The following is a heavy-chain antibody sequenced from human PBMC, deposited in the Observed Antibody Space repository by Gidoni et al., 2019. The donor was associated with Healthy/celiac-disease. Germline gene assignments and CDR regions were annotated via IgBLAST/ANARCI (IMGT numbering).Heavy chain of an antibody. J-gene: IGHJ4*02. CDR3: ARDHGEGGYSSGWYGFDY. CDR1: GFTFSSYG. D-gene: IGHD6-19*01. Sequence: QVQLVESGGGVVQPGRSLRLSCAASGFTFSSYGMHWVRRAPGKGLEWVAVIWYDGSNKYYADSVKGRFTISRDNSKNTLYLQMNSLRAEDTAVYYCARDHGEGGYSSGWYGFDYWGQGTLVTVSS. V-gene: IGHV3-33*01. CDR2: IWYDGSNK.